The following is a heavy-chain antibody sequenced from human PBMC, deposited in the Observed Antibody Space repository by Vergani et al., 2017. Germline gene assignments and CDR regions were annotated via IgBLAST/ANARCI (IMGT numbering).Heavy chain of an antibody. CDR3: ARGGTADTAMDDYYYDGMDV. CDR1: GYTFTSYV. Sequence: QVQLVQSGAEVKKPGSSVKVSCKASGYTFTSYVISWVRQAPGQGLEWMGWISAYNGNTNYAQKLQGRVTMTTDTSRSTSYMELRSLRSDDTAVYYGARGGTADTAMDDYYYDGMDVWGQGTTVTVSS. D-gene: IGHD5-18*01. V-gene: IGHV1-18*01. J-gene: IGHJ6*02. CDR2: ISAYNGNT.